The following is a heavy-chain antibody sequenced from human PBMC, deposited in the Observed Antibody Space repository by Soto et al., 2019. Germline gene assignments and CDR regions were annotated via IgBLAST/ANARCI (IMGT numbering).Heavy chain of an antibody. D-gene: IGHD1-1*01. V-gene: IGHV4-4*07. CDR3: ARDRVEGEDPDY. CDR2: IYTSGIT. J-gene: IGHJ4*02. Sequence: SEILSLRCSVADDSSGSFYWSWIRQSAGRGLEWVGRIYTSGITNYNPSLKSRVSMSVDTSKKQFSLNLTSVTAADTAVYYCARDRVEGEDPDYWGQGTLVSVSS. CDR1: DDSSGSFY.